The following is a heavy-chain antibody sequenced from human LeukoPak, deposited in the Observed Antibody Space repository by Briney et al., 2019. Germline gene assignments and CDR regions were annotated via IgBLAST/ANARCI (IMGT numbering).Heavy chain of an antibody. D-gene: IGHD3-10*01. CDR3: ARSTRFDGSGSYYNLYYFDY. Sequence: GGSLRLSCAASGFTFSSYSMNWVRQAPGKGLEWVSYISSSSSTMYYADSVKGRFTISRDNAKNSLYLQMNSLRAEDTAVYYCARSTRFDGSGSYYNLYYFDYWGQGTLVAVSS. V-gene: IGHV3-48*01. CDR2: ISSSSSTM. CDR1: GFTFSSYS. J-gene: IGHJ4*02.